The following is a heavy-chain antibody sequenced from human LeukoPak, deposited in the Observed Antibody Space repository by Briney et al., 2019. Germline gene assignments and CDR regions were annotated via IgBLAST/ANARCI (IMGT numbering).Heavy chain of an antibody. CDR1: GFIISDYA. D-gene: IGHD6-13*01. CDR2: ISANGGST. J-gene: IGHJ4*02. Sequence: GGSLRLSCSASGFIISDYAMHWVRQAPGKGLEYVSGISANGGSTHHADSVKGRFTISRDTSKNTLYLQMSSLRAEDTAMYYCVKDLYKGDSASWYFFHYWGQGTLVTVSS. V-gene: IGHV3-64D*06. CDR3: VKDLYKGDSASWYFFHY.